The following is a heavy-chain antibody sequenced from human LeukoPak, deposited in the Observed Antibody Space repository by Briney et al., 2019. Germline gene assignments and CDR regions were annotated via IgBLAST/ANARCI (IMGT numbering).Heavy chain of an antibody. CDR3: ARDQVGYTYGTS. D-gene: IGHD5-18*01. Sequence: PGGSLRLSCAASGFTFSSYEMHWVRQAPGKGLEWVSVIYSDENTHYADSVKGRFTISRDISKNTVYLQMDSLTVEDTAVYYCARDQVGYTYGTSWGQGTLVTVSS. V-gene: IGHV3-66*01. J-gene: IGHJ5*02. CDR2: IYSDENT. CDR1: GFTFSSYE.